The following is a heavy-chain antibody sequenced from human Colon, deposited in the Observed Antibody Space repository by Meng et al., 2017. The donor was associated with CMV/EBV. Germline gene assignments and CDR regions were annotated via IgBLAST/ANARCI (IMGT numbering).Heavy chain of an antibody. CDR1: EYTFRNYA. CDR3: ALWLGEHFDY. D-gene: IGHD3-10*01. J-gene: IGHJ4*02. V-gene: IGHV3-23*05. CDR2: IDGPTTNT. Sequence: LRLSCVGFEYTFRNYALHWVRQSPEKGLEWVATIDGPTTNTHYADSVKGRSLISRDNSRNTLYLQLTNLRADDSAKYYCALWLGEHFDYWGQGTLVTV.